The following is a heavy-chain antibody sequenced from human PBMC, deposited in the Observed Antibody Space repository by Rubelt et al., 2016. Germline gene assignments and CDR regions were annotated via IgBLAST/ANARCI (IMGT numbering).Heavy chain of an antibody. Sequence: QVQLVQSGAEVKKPGASVKVSCKASGYTFTSYAMHWVRQAPGQRLAWMGWITAGNGNTKYSQKFQGRVTITRDTSASTAYMELSSLRSEDTAVYYCARGGAAAGTVDYWGQGTLVTVSS. CDR2: ITAGNGNT. CDR1: GYTFTSYA. CDR3: ARGGAAAGTVDY. D-gene: IGHD6-13*01. V-gene: IGHV1-3*01. J-gene: IGHJ4*02.